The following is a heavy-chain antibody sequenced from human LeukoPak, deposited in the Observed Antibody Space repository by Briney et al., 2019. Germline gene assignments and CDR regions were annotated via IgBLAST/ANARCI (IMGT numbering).Heavy chain of an antibody. Sequence: ASVKVSCKASGYTFTSYGISWVRQAPGQGLEWMGWINPNSGGTNYAQKFQGRVTMTRDTSISTAYMELSRLRSDDTAVYYCARLTGGGGAFDIWGQGTMVTVSS. CDR3: ARLTGGGGAFDI. CDR1: GYTFTSYG. D-gene: IGHD7-27*01. CDR2: INPNSGGT. J-gene: IGHJ3*02. V-gene: IGHV1-2*02.